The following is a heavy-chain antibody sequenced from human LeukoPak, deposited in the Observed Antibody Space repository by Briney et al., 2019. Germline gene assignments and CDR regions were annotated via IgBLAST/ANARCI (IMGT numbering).Heavy chain of an antibody. CDR3: AREGQSPGVATVTSFDY. CDR1: GYTFTSYD. CDR2: MNPNSGNT. V-gene: IGHV1-8*01. Sequence: ASVKVSCKASGYTFTSYDINWVRQATGQGLEWLGWMNPNSGNTGYAQKFQGRVTMTRNTSISTAYMELSSLRSEDTAVYYCAREGQSPGVATVTSFDYWGQGTLVTVSS. D-gene: IGHD5-12*01. J-gene: IGHJ4*02.